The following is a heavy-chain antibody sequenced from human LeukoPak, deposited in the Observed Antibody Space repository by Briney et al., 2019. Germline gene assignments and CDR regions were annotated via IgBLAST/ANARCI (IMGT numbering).Heavy chain of an antibody. CDR2: ISAYNGYT. D-gene: IGHD6-13*01. CDR1: GYTFTNYG. V-gene: IGHV1-18*01. CDR3: ASRSWDDAFDI. J-gene: IGHJ3*02. Sequence: ASVKVSCKTSGYTFTNYGVSWVRQAPGQGLEWMGWISAYNGYTNYAQKLQVRVTMTTDTSTSTAYMELRSLRSDDTAVYYCASRSWDDAFDIWGQGTMVTVSS.